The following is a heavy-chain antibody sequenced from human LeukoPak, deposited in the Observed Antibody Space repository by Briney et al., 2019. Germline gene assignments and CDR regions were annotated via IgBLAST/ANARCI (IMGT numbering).Heavy chain of an antibody. V-gene: IGHV3-21*01. CDR2: ISSSSSYI. Sequence: GGSLRLSCAASGFTFSSYSMNWVRQAPGKGQEWVSSISSSSSYIYYADSVKGRFTISRDNAKNSLYLQMNSLRAEDTAVYYCARAWCSSTSCYNYYYYGMDVWGQGTTVTVSS. J-gene: IGHJ6*02. CDR1: GFTFSSYS. CDR3: ARAWCSSTSCYNYYYYGMDV. D-gene: IGHD2-2*02.